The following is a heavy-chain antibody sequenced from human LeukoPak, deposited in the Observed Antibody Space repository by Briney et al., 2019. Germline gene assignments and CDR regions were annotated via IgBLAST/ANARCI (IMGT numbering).Heavy chain of an antibody. CDR3: ARAQKDYYDSSGYYYFDAFDI. Sequence: GGSLRLSCAASGFTFSSYSMNWVRQAPGKGLEWVSSISSSSSYIYYADSVKGRFTISRDNAKNSLYLQMNSLRAEDTAVYYCARAQKDYYDSSGYYYFDAFDIWGQGTMVTVSS. J-gene: IGHJ3*02. V-gene: IGHV3-21*01. CDR1: GFTFSSYS. D-gene: IGHD3-22*01. CDR2: ISSSSSYI.